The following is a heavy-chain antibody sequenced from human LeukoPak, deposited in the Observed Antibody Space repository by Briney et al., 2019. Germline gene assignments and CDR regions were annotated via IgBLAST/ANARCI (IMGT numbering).Heavy chain of an antibody. J-gene: IGHJ4*02. CDR3: ARGRDTVGYGIFDY. CDR2: IHTSGTT. D-gene: IGHD2-8*02. V-gene: IGHV4-4*07. Sequence: SETLSLTCTVSDGSISSYHWSWIRQPAGKGLEWIGRIHTSGTTNYNPSLKSRVTISVDASKNQFSLKVSSVTAADTAVYYCARGRDTVGYGIFDYWGQGTLLTVSS. CDR1: DGSISSYH.